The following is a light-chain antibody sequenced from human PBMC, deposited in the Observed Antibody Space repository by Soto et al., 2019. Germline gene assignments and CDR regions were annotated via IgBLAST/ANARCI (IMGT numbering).Light chain of an antibody. CDR2: GAF. CDR3: QQYCVSPLT. V-gene: IGKV3-20*01. Sequence: EIVLTQSPGTLSLSPGETATVSCRATESLITKALAWYQQKPGQAPRLLIYGAFTRDAAIPDRFNGSGSGTDFALTIIRLELEDSAVYYCQQYCVSPLTFVPGTKVEIK. J-gene: IGKJ3*01. CDR1: ESLITKA.